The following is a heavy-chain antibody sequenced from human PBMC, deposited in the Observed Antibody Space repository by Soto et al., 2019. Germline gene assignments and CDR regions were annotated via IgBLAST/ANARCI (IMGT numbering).Heavy chain of an antibody. CDR3: TRGPYSGYFVTLADY. J-gene: IGHJ4*02. CDR2: IRTKAYGGTT. CDR1: GFTFGDYP. Sequence: PGGSLRLSCTTSGFTFGDYPMSWFRQAPGKGLEWVGFIRTKAYGGTTEYAASVKGRFTISRDDSKSIAYLQMSSLIIEDTAVYYCTRGPYSGYFVTLADYWGQGTLVTVSS. D-gene: IGHD5-12*01. V-gene: IGHV3-49*03.